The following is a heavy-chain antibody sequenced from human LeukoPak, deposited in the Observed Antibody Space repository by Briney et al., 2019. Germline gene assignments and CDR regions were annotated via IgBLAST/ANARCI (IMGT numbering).Heavy chain of an antibody. V-gene: IGHV5-51*01. J-gene: IGHJ4*02. D-gene: IGHD6-19*01. CDR2: IYPDDSDT. Sequence: GESLKISCKASGNSFTNYWIGWVRQMPGKGLEWMGIIYPDDSDTRYSPSFQGQVTISVDESISTAYLQWSSLKASDTAMYYCASLPRGSSGWNYFDYWGQGTLVTVSS. CDR1: GNSFTNYW. CDR3: ASLPRGSSGWNYFDY.